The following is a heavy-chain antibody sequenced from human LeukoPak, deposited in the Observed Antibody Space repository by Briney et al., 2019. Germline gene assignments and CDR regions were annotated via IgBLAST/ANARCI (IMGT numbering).Heavy chain of an antibody. J-gene: IGHJ3*02. D-gene: IGHD1-26*01. V-gene: IGHV3-66*01. Sequence: GGSLRLSCAASGFTVSSNYMGWVRQAPGKGLEWVSVIYSGGSTYYADSVKGRFTISRDNSKNTLYLQMNSLRAEDTAVYYCARDHRLESGSYSADAFDIWGQGTMVTVSS. CDR2: IYSGGST. CDR3: ARDHRLESGSYSADAFDI. CDR1: GFTVSSNY.